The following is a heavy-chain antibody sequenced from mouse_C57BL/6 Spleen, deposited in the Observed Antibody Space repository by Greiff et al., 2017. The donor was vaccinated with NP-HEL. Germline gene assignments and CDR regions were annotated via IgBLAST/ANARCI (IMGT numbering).Heavy chain of an antibody. CDR3: AREYYYGSSPRYFDV. V-gene: IGHV1-18*01. CDR2: INPNNGGT. Sequence: EVKLQESGPELVKPGASVKIPRKASGYTFTDYNMDWVKQSHGKSLEWIGDINPNNGGTIYNQKFKGKATLTVDKSSSTAYMELRSLTSEDTAVYYCAREYYYGSSPRYFDVWGTGTTVTVSS. CDR1: GYTFTDYN. D-gene: IGHD1-1*01. J-gene: IGHJ1*03.